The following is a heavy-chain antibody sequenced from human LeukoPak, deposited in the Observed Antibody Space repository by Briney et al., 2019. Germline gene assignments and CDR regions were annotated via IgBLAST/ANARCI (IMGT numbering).Heavy chain of an antibody. V-gene: IGHV3-23*01. CDR2: ISGSGGST. Sequence: GGTLRLSCAASGFTFSSYGMSWVRQAPGKELEWVSAISGSGGSTYYADSVKGRFTISRDNSKNTLYLQMNSLRAEDTAVYYCARGKRSVDYDSSGFDYWGQGTLVTVSS. CDR1: GFTFSSYG. CDR3: ARGKRSVDYDSSGFDY. D-gene: IGHD3-22*01. J-gene: IGHJ4*02.